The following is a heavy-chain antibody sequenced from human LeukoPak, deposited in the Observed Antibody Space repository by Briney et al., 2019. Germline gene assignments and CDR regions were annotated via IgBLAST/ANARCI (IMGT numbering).Heavy chain of an antibody. D-gene: IGHD6-13*01. CDR1: GGSISSYY. CDR3: ARLGSSWYRLDYYYYYMDV. V-gene: IGHV4-4*09. Sequence: SETLSLTCTVSGGSISSYYWSWIRQPPGKGLGWIGYIYTSGSTNYNPSLKSRVTISVDTSKNQFSLKLSAVTAADTAVYYCARLGSSWYRLDYYYYYMDVWGKGTTVTVSS. CDR2: IYTSGST. J-gene: IGHJ6*03.